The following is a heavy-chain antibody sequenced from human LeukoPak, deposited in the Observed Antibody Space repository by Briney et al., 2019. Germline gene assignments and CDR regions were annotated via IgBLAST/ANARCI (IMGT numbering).Heavy chain of an antibody. CDR1: GFTFSNYY. Sequence: GGSLRLSCEASGFTFSNYYMNWVRQAPGKGLEWLSSISGSKTYISHADSVKGRFTIARDNVKNSLYLQMNSLRAEDTAVYYCAKLGIAAVDYYYYYMDVWGKGTTVTISS. J-gene: IGHJ6*03. CDR2: ISGSKTYI. CDR3: AKLGIAAVDYYYYYMDV. D-gene: IGHD6-13*01. V-gene: IGHV3-21*04.